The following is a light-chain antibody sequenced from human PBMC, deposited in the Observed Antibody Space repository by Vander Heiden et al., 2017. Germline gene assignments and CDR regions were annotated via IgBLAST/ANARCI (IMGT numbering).Light chain of an antibody. CDR1: GSVDSSY. V-gene: IGKV3-20*01. Sequence: SQSPRTLSLSSVERASTSCRASGSVDSSYLAWYQQKHGRAPRLLIDGASSRATGSPDRCSSSGSGRDFTLTISRLEPEDFAVYYCQQYGSSPRVTFGHGTKVDIK. J-gene: IGKJ3*01. CDR3: QQYGSSPRVT. CDR2: GAS.